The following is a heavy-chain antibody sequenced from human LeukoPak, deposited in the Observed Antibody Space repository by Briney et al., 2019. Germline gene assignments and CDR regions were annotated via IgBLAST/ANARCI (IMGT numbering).Heavy chain of an antibody. CDR3: ARAPTGSSGLDY. Sequence: SQTLSLTCTVSGGSISSGSYYWSWIRQPAGKGLEWIGRIYTSGSTNYNPSLKSRVTISVDTSKNQFSLKLSSVTAADTAVYYCARAPTGSSGLDYWGQGTLVTVSS. CDR1: GGSISSGSYY. V-gene: IGHV4-61*02. CDR2: IYTSGST. D-gene: IGHD3-22*01. J-gene: IGHJ4*02.